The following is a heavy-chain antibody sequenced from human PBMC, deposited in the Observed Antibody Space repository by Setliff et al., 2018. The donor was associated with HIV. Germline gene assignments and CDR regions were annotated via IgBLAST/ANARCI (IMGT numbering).Heavy chain of an antibody. D-gene: IGHD2-2*01. Sequence: KPSETLSLTCAVYGGSFSGYYWSWIRQPPGKGLEWIGYIYNSRSTNYHPSLKSRLTISVDTSKNQFSLKLSSVTAADTAVYYCARLGYCSRTTCYGYYYMDVWGKGTTVTVSS. CDR3: ARLGYCSRTTCYGYYYMDV. V-gene: IGHV4-59*08. J-gene: IGHJ6*03. CDR2: IYNSRST. CDR1: GGSFSGYY.